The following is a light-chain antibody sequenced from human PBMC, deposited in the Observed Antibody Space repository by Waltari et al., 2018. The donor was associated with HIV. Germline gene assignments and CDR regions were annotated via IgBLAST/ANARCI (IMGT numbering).Light chain of an antibody. V-gene: IGLV1-51*01. CDR2: DNN. CDR3: GTWDSSLNAWV. J-gene: IGLJ3*02. CDR1: SSNIGNNY. Sequence: KVTISCSGSSSNIGNNYVSWYQQLPGTAPKLLIYDNNKRPSGIPDRFSGSKSGTSATLGITGLQTGDEADYYCGTWDSSLNAWVFGGGTKLTVL.